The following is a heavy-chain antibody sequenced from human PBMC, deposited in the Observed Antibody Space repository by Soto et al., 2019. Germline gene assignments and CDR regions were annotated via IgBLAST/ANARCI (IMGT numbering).Heavy chain of an antibody. CDR3: ARIGEVTTTYYYYYMDV. J-gene: IGHJ6*03. CDR1: GGSFSGYY. Sequence: SETLSLTCAVYGGSFSGYYWSWIRQPPGKGLEWIGEINHSGGTNYNPSLKSRVTISVDTSKNQFSLKLSSVTAADTAVYYCARIGEVTTTYYYYYMDVWGKGTTVTVSS. V-gene: IGHV4-34*01. CDR2: INHSGGT. D-gene: IGHD4-17*01.